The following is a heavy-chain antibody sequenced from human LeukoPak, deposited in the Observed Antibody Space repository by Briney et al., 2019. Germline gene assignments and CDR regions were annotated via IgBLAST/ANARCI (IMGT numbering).Heavy chain of an antibody. CDR3: ARYRGVVGIDY. D-gene: IGHD2-15*01. CDR2: INHTGDT. Sequence: PSETLSLTCAVYGESFSGFYWNWIPQVPGKGLEWIGEINHTGDTKYNPSLKSRVTISADTSKNQFSLKLRSVTAADTAVYYCARYRGVVGIDYWGQGTLVTVSS. CDR1: GESFSGFY. V-gene: IGHV4-34*01. J-gene: IGHJ4*02.